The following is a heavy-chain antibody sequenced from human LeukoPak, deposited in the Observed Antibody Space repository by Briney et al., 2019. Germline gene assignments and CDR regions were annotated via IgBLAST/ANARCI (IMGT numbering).Heavy chain of an antibody. CDR1: GGSISSSSYY. V-gene: IGHV4-39*01. D-gene: IGHD3-22*01. CDR2: IYYSGST. CDR3: ARRNQVLREYYYDSSGYLYFDY. J-gene: IGHJ4*02. Sequence: PSETLSLTCTVSGGSISSSSYYWGWIRQPPGKGLEWFGSIYYSGSTYYNPSLKSRVTISVDTSKNQFSLKLSSVTAADTAVYYCARRNQVLREYYYDSSGYLYFDYWGQGTLVTVSS.